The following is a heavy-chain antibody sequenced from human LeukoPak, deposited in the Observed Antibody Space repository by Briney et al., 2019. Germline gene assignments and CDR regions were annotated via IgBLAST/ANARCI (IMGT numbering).Heavy chain of an antibody. J-gene: IGHJ3*02. CDR2: IYHSGST. CDR1: GGSISSYY. D-gene: IGHD5-18*01. CDR3: ARPGVGSGRYGAFDI. V-gene: IGHV4-59*08. Sequence: PSETLSLTCTVSGGSISSYYWSWIRQPPGKGLEWIGYIYHSGSTYYNPSLKSRVTISVDRSKNQFSLKLRSVTAADTAVYYCARPGVGSGRYGAFDIWGQGTLVIVSS.